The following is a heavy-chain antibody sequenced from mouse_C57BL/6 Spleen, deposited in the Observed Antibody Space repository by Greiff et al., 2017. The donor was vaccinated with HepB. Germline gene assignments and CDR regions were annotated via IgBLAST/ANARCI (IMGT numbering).Heavy chain of an antibody. D-gene: IGHD2-4*01. Sequence: VQLQQPGAELVKPGASVKMSCKASGYTFTSYWITWVKQRPGQGLEWIGDIYPGSGSTNYNEKFKSKATLTVDTSSSTAYMQLSSLTSEDSAVYYCAREGGDYDYDLAYWGQGTLVTVSA. V-gene: IGHV1-55*01. CDR2: IYPGSGST. CDR1: GYTFTSYW. CDR3: AREGGDYDYDLAY. J-gene: IGHJ3*01.